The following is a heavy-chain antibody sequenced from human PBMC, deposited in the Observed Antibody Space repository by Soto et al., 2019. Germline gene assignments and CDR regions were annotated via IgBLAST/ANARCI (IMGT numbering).Heavy chain of an antibody. CDR1: GGPISTFY. V-gene: IGHV4-59*01. J-gene: IGHJ3*02. D-gene: IGHD5-12*01. CDR3: ARERGGQWLRLRGAFDI. CDR2: IYYSGST. Sequence: PENLSLTCTVSGGPISTFYWSWFRKPPGKGLGWIGCIYYSGSTSYNPSLKSRVTISVDTSKNQFSLKLSSVTAADTAVYYCARERGGQWLRLRGAFDIWGQGKMGT.